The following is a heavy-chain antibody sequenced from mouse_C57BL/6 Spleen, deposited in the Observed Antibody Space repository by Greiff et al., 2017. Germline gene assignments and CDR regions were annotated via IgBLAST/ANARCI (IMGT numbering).Heavy chain of an antibody. J-gene: IGHJ1*03. CDR2: ISYDGSN. V-gene: IGHV3-6*01. CDR1: GYSITSGYY. D-gene: IGHD2-4*01. Sequence: EVHLVESGPGLVKPSQSLSLTCSVTGYSITSGYYWNWIRQFPGNKLEWMGYISYDGSNNYNPSLKNRISITRDTSKNQFFLKLNSGTTEDTATYYCARDDYDGGFYWYFDVWGTGTTVTVSS. CDR3: ARDDYDGGFYWYFDV.